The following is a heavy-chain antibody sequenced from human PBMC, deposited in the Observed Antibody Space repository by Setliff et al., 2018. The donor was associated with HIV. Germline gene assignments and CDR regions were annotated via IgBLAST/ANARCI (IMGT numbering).Heavy chain of an antibody. D-gene: IGHD6-19*01. J-gene: IGHJ4*02. CDR2: ISGSGGST. CDR3: AREATPRHSSGWVYFDY. CDR1: GFTFEDYG. V-gene: IGHV3-20*04. Sequence: PGGSLRLSCAVSGFTFEDYGMSWVRQVPGKGLEWVSAISGSGGSTYYADSVKGRFTMSRDNAKDSVYLQMNTLRVEDTAVYYCAREATPRHSSGWVYFDYWGQGMMVTVSS.